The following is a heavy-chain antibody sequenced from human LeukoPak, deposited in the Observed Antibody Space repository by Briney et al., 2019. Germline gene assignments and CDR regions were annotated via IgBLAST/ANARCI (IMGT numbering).Heavy chain of an antibody. D-gene: IGHD7-27*01. CDR2: TYYRSEWYN. CDR3: AREQTGDQNFDY. Sequence: SQTLSLTCAISGDSVSSNTAAWNWIRQSPSRGLEWLGRTYYRSEWYNNYAVSVKSRMSINPDTSKNQFSLQLKSVTPEDTAVYYCAREQTGDQNFDYWGQGTLVTVSS. J-gene: IGHJ4*02. V-gene: IGHV6-1*01. CDR1: GDSVSSNTAA.